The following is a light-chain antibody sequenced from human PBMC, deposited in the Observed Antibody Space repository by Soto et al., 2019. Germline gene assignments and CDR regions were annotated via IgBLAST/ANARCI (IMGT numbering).Light chain of an antibody. CDR1: QSVSGN. CDR3: PQYNTWPPLT. J-gene: IGKJ4*01. CDR2: GAS. Sequence: EIVMTQSPATLSVSPGERATLSCRASQSVSGNLAWYQQKPGQAPRLLIYGASTRATGIPARFSGSGSGTEFTLTISSLRSEDFAVYYCPQYNTWPPLTFGGGTKVDIK. V-gene: IGKV3-15*01.